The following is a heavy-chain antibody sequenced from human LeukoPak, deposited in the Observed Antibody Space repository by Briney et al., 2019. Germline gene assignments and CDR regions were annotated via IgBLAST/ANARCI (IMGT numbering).Heavy chain of an antibody. CDR3: TRRYYHDSSGNYYGDY. J-gene: IGHJ4*02. V-gene: IGHV3-73*01. CDR1: GFTFTDSA. Sequence: GGSLRLSCAASGFTFTDSAMHWVRQASGKGLEWVGPIRSKANSYATSYDASVKGRFTISRDDSKNTAFLQMNSLKTEDTAVYYCTRRYYHDSSGNYYGDYWGQGTRVTVSS. D-gene: IGHD3-22*01. CDR2: IRSKANSYAT.